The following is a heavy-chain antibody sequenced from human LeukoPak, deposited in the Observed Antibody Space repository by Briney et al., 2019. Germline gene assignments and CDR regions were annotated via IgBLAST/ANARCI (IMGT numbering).Heavy chain of an antibody. V-gene: IGHV1-69*13. Sequence: ASVKVSCKASGGTFSSYAISWVRQAPGQGLEWMGGIIPIFGTANYAQNFQGRVTITADESTSTAYMELSSLRSEDTAVYYCARGLRFLEWLFGREVYYYYMDVWGKGTTVTVSS. CDR2: IIPIFGTA. CDR1: GGTFSSYA. D-gene: IGHD3-3*01. J-gene: IGHJ6*03. CDR3: ARGLRFLEWLFGREVYYYYMDV.